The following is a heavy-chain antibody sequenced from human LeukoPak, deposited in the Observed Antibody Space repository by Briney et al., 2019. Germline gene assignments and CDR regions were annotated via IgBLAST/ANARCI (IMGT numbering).Heavy chain of an antibody. J-gene: IGHJ6*02. V-gene: IGHV1-46*01. Sequence: GASVKVSCKASGYTFTSYYMHWVRQAPGQGLEWMGIINPSGGSTSYAQKFQGRVTMTRDTSTSTVYMELSSLRSEDTAVYYCARGLWEIFGVVPSGMDVWGQGTTVTVSS. CDR2: INPSGGST. CDR1: GYTFTSYY. D-gene: IGHD3-3*01. CDR3: ARGLWEIFGVVPSGMDV.